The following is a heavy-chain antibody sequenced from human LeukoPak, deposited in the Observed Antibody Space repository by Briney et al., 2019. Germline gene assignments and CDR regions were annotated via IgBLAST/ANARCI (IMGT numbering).Heavy chain of an antibody. J-gene: IGHJ5*02. CDR3: AKGRDKYQLLSKNWFDP. D-gene: IGHD2-2*01. Sequence: PGGSLRLSCAASGFTFDDYAMHWVRQAPGKGLEGVSGISWNSGSIGYADSVKGRFTISRDNAKNSLYLQMNSLRAEDTALYYCAKGRDKYQLLSKNWFDPWGQGTLVTVSS. V-gene: IGHV3-9*01. CDR1: GFTFDDYA. CDR2: ISWNSGSI.